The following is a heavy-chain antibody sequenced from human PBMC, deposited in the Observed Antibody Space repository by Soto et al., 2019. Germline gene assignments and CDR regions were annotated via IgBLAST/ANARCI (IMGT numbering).Heavy chain of an antibody. V-gene: IGHV1-2*02. CDR1: VYTFTCYY. Sequence: GXSVKFSCKASVYTFTCYYMHWVRQAPGQGLKWMGWINPNSGGTNYAQKFQGRVTMTRDTSISTAYMELSRLRSDDTAVYYCARVGYCTNGVCYPPPYYYGMDVWGQGNTVTVSS. CDR3: ARVGYCTNGVCYPPPYYYGMDV. D-gene: IGHD2-8*01. J-gene: IGHJ6*02. CDR2: INPNSGGT.